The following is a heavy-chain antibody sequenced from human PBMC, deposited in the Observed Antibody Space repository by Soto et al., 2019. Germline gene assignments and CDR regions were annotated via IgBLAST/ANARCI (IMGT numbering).Heavy chain of an antibody. D-gene: IGHD6-19*01. V-gene: IGHV1-69*04. CDR3: ARDRAVDGTARRYYYYYYMDV. CDR2: IIPILGIA. Sequence: ASVKVSCKASGGTFSSYTISWVRQAPGQGLEWMGRIIPILGIANYAQKFQGRVTITADKSTSTAYMELSSLRSEDTAVYYCARDRAVDGTARRYYYYYYMDVWGKGTTVNVSS. CDR1: GGTFSSYT. J-gene: IGHJ6*03.